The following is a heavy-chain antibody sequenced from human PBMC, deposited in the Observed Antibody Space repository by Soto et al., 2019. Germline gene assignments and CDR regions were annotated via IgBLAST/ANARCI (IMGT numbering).Heavy chain of an antibody. CDR3: ARSLIVGGGY. CDR2: IKSDGSST. D-gene: IGHD1-26*01. V-gene: IGHV3-74*01. CDR1: GFTFTDYW. J-gene: IGHJ4*02. Sequence: EVQLVESGGGLVQPGGSLRLSCAASGFTFTDYWMHWVRQAPGKGLVWVSRIKSDGSSTSYADSVKGRFTISRDTAKNTLYLQMNSLRAEDTAVYYCARSLIVGGGYWGQGTLVTVSS.